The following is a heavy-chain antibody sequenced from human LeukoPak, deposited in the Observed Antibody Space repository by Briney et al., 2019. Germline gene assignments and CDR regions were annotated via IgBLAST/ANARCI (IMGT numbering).Heavy chain of an antibody. V-gene: IGHV3-9*01. CDR3: AKDSGPYCTNGVCYIGYFDL. D-gene: IGHD2-8*01. CDR2: ISWNSGSI. CDR1: GFTFDDYA. J-gene: IGHJ2*01. Sequence: GGSLRLSCAASGFTFDDYAMHWVRQAPGKGLEWVSGISWNSGSIGYADSVKGRFTIPRDNAKNSLYLQMNSLRAEDTALYYCAKDSGPYCTNGVCYIGYFDLWGRGTLVTVSS.